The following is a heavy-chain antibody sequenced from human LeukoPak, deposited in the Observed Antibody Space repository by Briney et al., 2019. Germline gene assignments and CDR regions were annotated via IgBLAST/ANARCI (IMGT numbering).Heavy chain of an antibody. D-gene: IGHD3-9*01. CDR1: GFTFSSYA. CDR2: VSYDGSNK. CDR3: ARSGADCDILTGYYPSYFDY. V-gene: IGHV3-30*04. Sequence: GGSLRLSCAASGFTFSSYAMHWVRQAPGKGLEWVAVVSYDGSNKYYADSVKGRFTISRDNSKNTLYLQMNSLRAEDTAVYYCARSGADCDILTGYYPSYFDYWGQGTLVTVSS. J-gene: IGHJ4*02.